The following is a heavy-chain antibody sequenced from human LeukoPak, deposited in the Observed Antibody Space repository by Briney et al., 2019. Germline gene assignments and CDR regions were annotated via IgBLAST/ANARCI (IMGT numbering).Heavy chain of an antibody. Sequence: SETLSLTCGVYDGSFSGSYWTWIRQPPGKGLEWIGYIYYSGSTYYNSSLKSRVTISVDTSKNQFSLKLSSVTAADTAAYYCARARDSDPPEYYFDYWGQGTLVTVSS. V-gene: IGHV4-30-4*01. CDR2: IYYSGST. CDR1: DGSFSGSY. J-gene: IGHJ4*02. D-gene: IGHD1-14*01. CDR3: ARARDSDPPEYYFDY.